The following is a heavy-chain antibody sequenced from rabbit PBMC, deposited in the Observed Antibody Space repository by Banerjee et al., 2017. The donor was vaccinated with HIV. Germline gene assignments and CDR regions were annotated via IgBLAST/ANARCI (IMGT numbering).Heavy chain of an antibody. CDR2: IYSTSGTT. CDR1: GFSLNNNYV. D-gene: IGHD6-1*01. Sequence: QEQLEESGGDLVKPEGSLTLTCKASGFSLNNNYVMRWVRQAPGKGLEWIASIYSTSGTTYYATWAKGRFTISKTSSTTVTLKMSSLTAADTATYFCGRGNGDAGDGFNLWGPGTLVTIS. J-gene: IGHJ4*01. V-gene: IGHV1S45*01. CDR3: GRGNGDAGDGFNL.